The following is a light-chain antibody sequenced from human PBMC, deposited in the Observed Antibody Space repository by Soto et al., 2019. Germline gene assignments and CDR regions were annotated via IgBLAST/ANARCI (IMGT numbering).Light chain of an antibody. V-gene: IGKV3-20*01. Sequence: EIVMTQSPATLSVSPGERATLSCRASQSVSSRNLAWYQQTPGQAPRLLIYGASSRATGIPDRFSGGGSGTDFTLTISRLEPEDFAVYYCQQYGSSPRTFGQGTKVDIK. CDR1: QSVSSRN. CDR3: QQYGSSPRT. CDR2: GAS. J-gene: IGKJ1*01.